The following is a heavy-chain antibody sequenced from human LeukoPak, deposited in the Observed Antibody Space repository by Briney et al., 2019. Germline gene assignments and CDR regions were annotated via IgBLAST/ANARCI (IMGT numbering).Heavy chain of an antibody. V-gene: IGHV1-69*13. D-gene: IGHD2-2*02. CDR3: ARGFREGYCSSTSCYNLDY. CDR1: GGTFSSYA. CDR2: IIPIFGTA. J-gene: IGHJ4*02. Sequence: GASVKVSCKASGGTFSSYAISWVRQAPGQGLEWMGGIIPIFGTANYAQKFQGRVTITADESTSTAYMELSSLRSEDTAVYYCARGFREGYCSSTSCYNLDYWGQGTLVTVSS.